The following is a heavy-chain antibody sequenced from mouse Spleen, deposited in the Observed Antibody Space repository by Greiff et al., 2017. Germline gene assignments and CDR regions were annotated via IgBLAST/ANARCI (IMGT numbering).Heavy chain of an antibody. CDR1: GYTFTSYT. CDR3: ARSGYYGSSYYAMDY. Sequence: QVQLQQSGAELARPGASVKMSCKASGYTFTSYTMHWVKQRPGQGLEWIGYINPSSGYTNYNQKFKDKATLTADKSSSTAYMQLSSLTSEDSAVYYCARSGYYGSSYYAMDYWGQGTSVTVSS. J-gene: IGHJ4*01. V-gene: IGHV1-4*01. CDR2: INPSSGYT. D-gene: IGHD1-1*01.